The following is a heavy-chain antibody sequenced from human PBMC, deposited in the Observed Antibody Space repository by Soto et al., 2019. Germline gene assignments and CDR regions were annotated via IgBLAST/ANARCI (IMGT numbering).Heavy chain of an antibody. J-gene: IGHJ4*02. V-gene: IGHV4-39*01. CDR3: ARSIVVVTALDY. CDR2: IYYSGST. Sequence: SETLSLTCTVSGGSISSSSYYWGWIRQPPGKGLEWIGSIYYSGSTYYNPSLKSRVTITRDTSASTAYMELSSLRPEDTAVYYCARSIVVVTALDYWGQGTLVTVSS. CDR1: GGSISSSSYY. D-gene: IGHD2-21*02.